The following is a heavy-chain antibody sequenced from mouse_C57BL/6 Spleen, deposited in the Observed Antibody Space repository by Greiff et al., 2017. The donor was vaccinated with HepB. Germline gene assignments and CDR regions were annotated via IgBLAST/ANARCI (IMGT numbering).Heavy chain of an antibody. Sequence: VKLVESGPGLVQPSQSLSITCTVSGFSLTSYGVHWVRQSPGKGLEWLGVIWSGGSTDYNAAFISRLSISKDNSKSQVFFKMNSLQADDTAIYYCARKGDSNYEGVDYWGQGTSVTVSS. CDR1: GFSLTSYG. D-gene: IGHD2-5*01. CDR3: ARKGDSNYEGVDY. V-gene: IGHV2-2*01. J-gene: IGHJ4*01. CDR2: IWSGGST.